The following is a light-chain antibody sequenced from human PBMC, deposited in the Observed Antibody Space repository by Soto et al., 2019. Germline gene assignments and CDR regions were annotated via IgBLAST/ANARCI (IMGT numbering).Light chain of an antibody. J-gene: IGKJ3*01. CDR3: QQSYSAPLP. V-gene: IGKV1-39*01. Sequence: DIQMTQSPSSLSASVGDRVTITCRASQRISSYLNWYQQKPGKAPKLLIYAASNLRSGVPSRFSGSGSGTDFTLTIRSLQPEDFATYYCQQSYSAPLPFGPGTKVDIK. CDR2: AAS. CDR1: QRISSY.